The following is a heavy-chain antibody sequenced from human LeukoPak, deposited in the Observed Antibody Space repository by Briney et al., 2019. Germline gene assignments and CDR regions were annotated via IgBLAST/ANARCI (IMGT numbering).Heavy chain of an antibody. Sequence: GGSLRLSCAASGFTFSSYSMNWVRQAPGKGLEWVSSISSSSSYIHYADSVKGRFTISRDNAKNSLYLQMNSLRAEDTAVYYCARAHLLLWFGESDYYYYGMDVWGKGTTVTVSS. CDR2: ISSSSSYI. CDR1: GFTFSSYS. D-gene: IGHD3-10*01. CDR3: ARAHLLLWFGESDYYYYGMDV. J-gene: IGHJ6*04. V-gene: IGHV3-21*01.